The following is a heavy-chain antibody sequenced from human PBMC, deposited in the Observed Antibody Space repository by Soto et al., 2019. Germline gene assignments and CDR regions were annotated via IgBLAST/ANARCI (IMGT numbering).Heavy chain of an antibody. V-gene: IGHV3-13*01. CDR2: IGTAGDT. D-gene: IGHD2-15*01. CDR1: GFTFSSYD. Sequence: EVQLVESGGGLVQPGGSLRLSCAASGFTFSSYDMHWVRQATGKGLEWVSAIGTAGDTYYPGSVKGRFTISRENAKNSLYLQMNSLRAGDTAVYCCARAGPARLLLGVETRGYFDLWGRGTLVTVSS. CDR3: ARAGPARLLLGVETRGYFDL. J-gene: IGHJ2*01.